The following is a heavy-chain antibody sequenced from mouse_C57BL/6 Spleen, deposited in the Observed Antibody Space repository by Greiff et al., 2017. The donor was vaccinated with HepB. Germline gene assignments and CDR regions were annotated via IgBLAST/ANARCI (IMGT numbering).Heavy chain of an antibody. CDR1: GYTFTDYY. Sequence: EVQLKESGPVLVKPGASVKMSCKASGYTFTDYYMNWVKQSHGKSLEWIGVINPYNGGTSYNQKFKGKATLTVDKSSSTAYMELNSLTSEDSAVYYCARSRKLGRGYYYAMDYWGQGTSVTVSS. CDR3: ARSRKLGRGYYYAMDY. V-gene: IGHV1-19*01. CDR2: INPYNGGT. J-gene: IGHJ4*01. D-gene: IGHD4-1*01.